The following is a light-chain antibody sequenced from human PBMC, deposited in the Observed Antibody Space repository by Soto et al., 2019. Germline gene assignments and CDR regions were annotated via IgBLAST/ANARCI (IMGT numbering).Light chain of an antibody. J-gene: IGKJ2*01. CDR2: EAS. CDR1: QPISRW. CDR3: QQCKGYPYT. Sequence: DIQMTQSPSTVSASVGDRVTITCRASQPISRWLAWYQQRPGKAPKLLIYEASTLEIGVSSRFSGSGSETEFTLTLSSLQPDDFATYFCQQCKGYPYTFGQGTKLEI. V-gene: IGKV1-5*03.